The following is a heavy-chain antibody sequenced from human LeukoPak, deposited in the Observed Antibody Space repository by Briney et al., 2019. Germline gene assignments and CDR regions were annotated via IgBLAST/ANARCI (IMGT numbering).Heavy chain of an antibody. Sequence: GGSLRLSCAPSGFTFSSYAMHWRRQAPGKGLEYVSAISNNGGSTYYANSVKGRFTISRDNAKNALYLQMGSLRAEDMAVYFCATAVRTGSSSSSYDYWGQGTLVTVSS. CDR3: ATAVRTGSSSSSYDY. D-gene: IGHD2-2*01. CDR2: ISNNGGST. CDR1: GFTFSSYA. J-gene: IGHJ4*02. V-gene: IGHV3-64*01.